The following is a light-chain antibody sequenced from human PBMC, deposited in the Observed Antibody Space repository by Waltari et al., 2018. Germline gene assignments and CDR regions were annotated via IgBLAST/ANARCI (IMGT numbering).Light chain of an antibody. CDR3: QQYHNWPPWT. Sequence: EIVMTQSPATLSVSPGERATLPCRASQSISTNLAWYQQKSGQAPRLLIHSASPRATGIPARFSGSGSGTEFTLTISSLQSEDSGVYYCQQYHNWPPWTFGQGTKVEIK. CDR1: QSISTN. V-gene: IGKV3-15*01. CDR2: SAS. J-gene: IGKJ1*01.